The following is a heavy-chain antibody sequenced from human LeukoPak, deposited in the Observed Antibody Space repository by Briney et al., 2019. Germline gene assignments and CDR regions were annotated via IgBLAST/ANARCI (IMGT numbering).Heavy chain of an antibody. Sequence: GRSLRLSCAASGFTFSSYGMHWVRQAPGKGLEWVAVIWYDGSNKYYADSVKGRFTISRDNSKNTLYLQMNSLRAEGTAVYYCARAGGRGSYYSYFDYWGQGTLVTVSS. J-gene: IGHJ4*02. D-gene: IGHD1-26*01. CDR3: ARAGGRGSYYSYFDY. CDR2: IWYDGSNK. CDR1: GFTFSSYG. V-gene: IGHV3-33*01.